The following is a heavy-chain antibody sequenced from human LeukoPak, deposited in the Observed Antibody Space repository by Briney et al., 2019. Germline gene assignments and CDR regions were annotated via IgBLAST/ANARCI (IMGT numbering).Heavy chain of an antibody. J-gene: IGHJ4*02. Sequence: PGGSLRLSCAASGITFSDYYMSWIRQAPGKGLEWVSYISGSGSYTNYADSVKGRFTISRDNAKNSLYLQMNSLRAEDTAMYYCARGRDTILRGVADYWGQGTLVTVSS. CDR2: ISGSGSYT. V-gene: IGHV3-11*05. D-gene: IGHD3-10*01. CDR3: ARGRDTILRGVADY. CDR1: GITFSDYY.